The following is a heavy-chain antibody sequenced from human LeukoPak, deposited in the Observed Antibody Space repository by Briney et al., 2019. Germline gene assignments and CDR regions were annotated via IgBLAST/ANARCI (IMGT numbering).Heavy chain of an antibody. CDR3: ARGNSGYSGYDLDY. V-gene: IGHV4-30-2*01. CDR2: IYHSGST. D-gene: IGHD5-12*01. CDR1: GGSISSGGYS. J-gene: IGHJ4*02. Sequence: SETLSLTCAVSGGSISSGGYSWSWIRQPPGKGLEWIGYIYHSGSTYYNPSLKSRVTISVDRSKNQISLKLSSVTAADTAVYYCARGNSGYSGYDLDYWGQGTLVTVSS.